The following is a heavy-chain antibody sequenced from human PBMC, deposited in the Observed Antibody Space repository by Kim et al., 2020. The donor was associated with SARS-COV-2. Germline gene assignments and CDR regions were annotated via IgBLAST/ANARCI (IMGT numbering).Heavy chain of an antibody. CDR3: ARVGYGSGSSYFDY. CDR2: IWYDGSNK. V-gene: IGHV3-33*01. D-gene: IGHD3-10*01. CDR1: GFTFSSYG. J-gene: IGHJ4*02. Sequence: GGSLRLSCAASGFTFSSYGMHWVRQAPGKGLEWVAVIWYDGSNKYYADSVKGRFTISRDNSKNTLYLQMNSLRAEDTAVYYCARVGYGSGSSYFDYWGQGTLVTVSS.